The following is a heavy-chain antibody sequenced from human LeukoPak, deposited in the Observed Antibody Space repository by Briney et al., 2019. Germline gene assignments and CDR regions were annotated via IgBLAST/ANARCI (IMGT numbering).Heavy chain of an antibody. D-gene: IGHD2-15*01. Sequence: ASVKVSCKASGYTVSGYGASWVRQAPGQGLEWMGWVSAYSGNTNYAQKFQGRVTMTTDTSTSTAYMELRSLRSDDTAVYYCARDCSGASCSLDYWGQGTLVTVSS. CDR1: GYTVSGYG. CDR2: VSAYSGNT. J-gene: IGHJ4*02. CDR3: ARDCSGASCSLDY. V-gene: IGHV1-18*01.